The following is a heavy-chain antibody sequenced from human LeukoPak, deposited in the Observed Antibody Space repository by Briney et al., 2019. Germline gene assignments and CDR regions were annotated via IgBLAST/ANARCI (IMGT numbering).Heavy chain of an antibody. CDR2: INHSGST. V-gene: IGHV4-39*07. CDR1: GGSISSSSYY. Sequence: PSETLSLTCTVSGGSISSSSYYWSWIRQPPGKGLEWIGEINHSGSTNYNPSLKSRVTISVDTSKNQFSLKLSSVTAADTAVYYCAREPHEGPIDYWGQGTLVTVSS. CDR3: AREPHEGPIDY. J-gene: IGHJ4*02.